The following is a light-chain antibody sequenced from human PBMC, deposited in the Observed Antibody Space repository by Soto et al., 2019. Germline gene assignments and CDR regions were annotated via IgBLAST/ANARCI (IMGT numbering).Light chain of an antibody. Sequence: DIVVTQSPDSLPVSLGERATINCKSSQSVLSSSNDKNYLAWYRQKPGQPPKLLIYWASTRESGVPDRFSGSGSGTDFTLTISSLQAEDFATYYCLQDHDYQWTFGQGTKLEIK. V-gene: IGKV4-1*01. J-gene: IGKJ2*02. CDR2: WAS. CDR1: QSVLSSSNDKNY. CDR3: LQDHDYQWT.